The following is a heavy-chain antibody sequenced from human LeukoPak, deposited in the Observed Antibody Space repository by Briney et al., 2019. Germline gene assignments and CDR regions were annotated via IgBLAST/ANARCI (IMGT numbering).Heavy chain of an antibody. CDR2: IKPDGREK. CDR3: ARDFFAFGGVIALLDY. Sequence: GGSLRLSCAASGFTFSDYWMTWVRQAPGKGLEWVANIKPDGREKYYVDSVKGRFTISRDNAKKSLYLQMNSLRDEDTAVYYCARDFFAFGGVIALLDYWGQGTLVTVSS. J-gene: IGHJ4*02. CDR1: GFTFSDYW. D-gene: IGHD3-16*02. V-gene: IGHV3-7*01.